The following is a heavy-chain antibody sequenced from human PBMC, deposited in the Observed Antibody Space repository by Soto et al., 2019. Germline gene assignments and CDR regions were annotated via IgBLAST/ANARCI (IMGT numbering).Heavy chain of an antibody. D-gene: IGHD1-26*01. CDR2: IYDSGST. J-gene: IGHJ6*02. Sequence: SETLSLTSSVSGASISSSYWSWIRQPPGKGLEWIGYIYDSGSTYYNSSLKSRVTMSVDTSKNQFSLKLSSVTAADTAVYYCARVSGSYYYGMDVWGQGTTVTVSS. CDR1: GASISSSY. V-gene: IGHV4-59*12. CDR3: ARVSGSYYYGMDV.